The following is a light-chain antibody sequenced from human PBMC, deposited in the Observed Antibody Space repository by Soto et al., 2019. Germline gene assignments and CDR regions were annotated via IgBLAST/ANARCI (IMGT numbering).Light chain of an antibody. J-gene: IGKJ1*01. Sequence: TQSPGSLSLSPGEIATLSCRASQSVMSNYLSWYQQKPGQPPRLLIYGASSRATGIPARFSGSGSGTEFTLTISSLQSEDFAVYYCQQYNNWPRTFGQGTKVDI. CDR1: QSVMSNY. CDR3: QQYNNWPRT. CDR2: GAS. V-gene: IGKV3-15*01.